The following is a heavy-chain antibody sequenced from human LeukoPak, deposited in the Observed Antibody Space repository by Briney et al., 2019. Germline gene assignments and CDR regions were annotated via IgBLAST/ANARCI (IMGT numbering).Heavy chain of an antibody. D-gene: IGHD3-3*01. Sequence: GGSLRVSCAASGFTFSSYSMNWVRQAPGKGLEWVSSISSSSSYIYYADSVKGRFTISRDNAKNSLYLQMNSLRAEDTAVYYCARYYDFWSGYYSFSPMDVWGKGTTVTVSS. V-gene: IGHV3-21*01. J-gene: IGHJ6*03. CDR2: ISSSSSYI. CDR3: ARYYDFWSGYYSFSPMDV. CDR1: GFTFSSYS.